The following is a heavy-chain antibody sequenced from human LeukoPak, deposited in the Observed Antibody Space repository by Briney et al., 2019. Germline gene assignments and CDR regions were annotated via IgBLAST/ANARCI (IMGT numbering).Heavy chain of an antibody. V-gene: IGHV4-61*02. CDR2: IYTSGST. CDR1: GGSISSGSYY. CDR3: ARDTVTTSYSGIAFDY. D-gene: IGHD4-11*01. Sequence: SETLSLTCTVSGGSISSGSYYWSWIRQPAGKGLEWIGRIYTSGSTNYNPSLKSRVTISVDTSKNQFSLKLSSVTAADTAVYYCARDTVTTSYSGIAFDYWGQGTLVTVSS. J-gene: IGHJ4*02.